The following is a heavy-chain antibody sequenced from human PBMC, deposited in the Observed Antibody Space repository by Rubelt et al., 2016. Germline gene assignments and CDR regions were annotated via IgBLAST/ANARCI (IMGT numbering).Heavy chain of an antibody. J-gene: IGHJ6*02. Sequence: EVQLVESGGGLVKPGGSLRLSCAASGFTFSSYSMNWVRQAPGKGLEWVSSISSSSSYIYYADSGKGRFTISRDNAKNSLYLQMNSLRAEDTAVYYCARAITIFDLYGMDVWGQGTTVTVSS. CDR3: ARAITIFDLYGMDV. CDR1: GFTFSSYS. V-gene: IGHV3-21*01. D-gene: IGHD3-3*01. CDR2: ISSSSSYI.